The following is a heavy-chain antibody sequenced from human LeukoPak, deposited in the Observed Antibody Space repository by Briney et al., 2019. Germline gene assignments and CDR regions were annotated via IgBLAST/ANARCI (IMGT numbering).Heavy chain of an antibody. CDR1: GGTFSSYA. Sequence: ASVKVSCKASGGTFSSYAISWVRQAPGQGLEWMGWISAYNGNTNYAQKLQGRVTMTTDTSTSTAYMELRSLRSDDTAVYYCARDGETMVRGVGNYWGQGTLVTVSS. CDR3: ARDGETMVRGVGNY. J-gene: IGHJ4*02. D-gene: IGHD3-10*01. V-gene: IGHV1-18*01. CDR2: ISAYNGNT.